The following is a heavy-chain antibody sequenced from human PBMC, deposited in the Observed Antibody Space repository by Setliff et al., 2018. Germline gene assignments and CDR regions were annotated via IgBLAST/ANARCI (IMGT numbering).Heavy chain of an antibody. V-gene: IGHV3-7*01. CDR2: IKQDGSEK. J-gene: IGHJ4*02. CDR3: ARDPHFDS. Sequence: GGSLRLSCAASGFTFSTYWMSWVRQAPGKGLEWVANIKQDGSEKYYLDSVKGRFSISRDSAKNSLYLQMNSLRAEDTAVYYCARDPHFDSWGQGTLVTVSS. CDR1: GFTFSTYW.